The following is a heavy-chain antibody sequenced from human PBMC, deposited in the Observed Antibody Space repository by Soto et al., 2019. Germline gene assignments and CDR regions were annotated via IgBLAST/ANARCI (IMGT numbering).Heavy chain of an antibody. V-gene: IGHV4-59*01. CDR2: IYYSGST. J-gene: IGHJ5*02. CDR1: GGSISSNY. D-gene: IGHD3-3*02. CDR3: ARAWAFGGAHNWFGT. Sequence: SETLSLTCTVSGGSISSNYWSWIRQPPGKGLEWIGYIYYSGSTNYNPSLKSRVTISVDTSKNQFSLKLSSVTAADTAVYYCARAWAFGGAHNWFGTWCQGTLVTVSP.